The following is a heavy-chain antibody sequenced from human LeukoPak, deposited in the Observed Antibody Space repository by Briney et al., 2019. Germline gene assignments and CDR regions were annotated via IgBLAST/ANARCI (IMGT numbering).Heavy chain of an antibody. CDR2: MYISGST. J-gene: IGHJ4*02. Sequence: SETLSLTCGVSGGSISGYFWSWIRQPPGKELEWIGHMYISGSTNYNPSLKSRVTMSLDTSKSQFSLRLTSVTAADTAVYYCARYCTSTTCILRGFDYWGQGTLVTVSS. V-gene: IGHV4-4*09. D-gene: IGHD2-2*01. CDR1: GGSISGYF. CDR3: ARYCTSTTCILRGFDY.